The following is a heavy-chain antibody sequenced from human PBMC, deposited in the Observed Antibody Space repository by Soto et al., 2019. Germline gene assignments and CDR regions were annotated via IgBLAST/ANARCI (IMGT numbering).Heavy chain of an antibody. CDR1: GGSIRSGGYY. D-gene: IGHD5-12*01. CDR2: IYYSGST. CDR3: ARMDIVDYYFHY. J-gene: IGHJ4*02. Sequence: QVQLRESGPRLVKPSQTLSLTCTVSGGSIRSGGYYWSWIRQHPGEGLEWIGDIYYSGSTHYNPSLKSRVTMSVDTSKNQFSLRLSSVSAADTAVYYCARMDIVDYYFHYWGQGTLVTVSS. V-gene: IGHV4-31*03.